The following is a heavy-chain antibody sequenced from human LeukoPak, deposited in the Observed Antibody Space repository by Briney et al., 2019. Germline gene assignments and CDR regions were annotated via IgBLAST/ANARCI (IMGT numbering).Heavy chain of an antibody. CDR1: GGSFSGYY. CDR3: ARLVRGVIDY. J-gene: IGHJ4*02. CDR2: INHSGST. Sequence: PSETLSLTCAVYGGSFSGYYWSWIRQPPGKGLEWIGEINHSGSTNYNPSLKSRVTISVDKSKNQFSLKLSSVTAADTAVYYCARLVRGVIDYWGQGTLVTVSS. V-gene: IGHV4-34*01. D-gene: IGHD3-10*01.